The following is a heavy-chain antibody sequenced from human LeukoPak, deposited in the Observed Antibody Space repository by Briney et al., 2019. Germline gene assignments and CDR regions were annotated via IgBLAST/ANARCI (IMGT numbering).Heavy chain of an antibody. CDR2: IIPVLSTA. CDR3: ATTGGDIYYYHMDV. Sequence: SVKVSCKASGYTFTDYYMHWVRQAPGQGLEWMGGIIPVLSTANYAQKFQDRVTITADESTSTTYMELSSLKSEDTAVYYCATTGGDIYYYHMDVWGKGTTVTISS. CDR1: GYTFTDYY. J-gene: IGHJ6*03. D-gene: IGHD3-16*01. V-gene: IGHV1-69*13.